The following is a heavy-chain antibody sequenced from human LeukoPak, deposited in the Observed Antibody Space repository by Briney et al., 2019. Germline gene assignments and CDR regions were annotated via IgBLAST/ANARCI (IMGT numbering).Heavy chain of an antibody. CDR1: GGSFSGYY. CDR3: ARKLYYGDYFDY. Sequence: SETLSLTCAVYGGSFSGYYWSWIRQPPGKGLEWIGEINHSGYTYYNPSLKSRVTISVDTSKNQFSLKLSSVTAADTAVYYCARKLYYGDYFDYWGQGTLVTVSS. CDR2: INHSGYT. V-gene: IGHV4-34*01. J-gene: IGHJ4*02. D-gene: IGHD3-3*01.